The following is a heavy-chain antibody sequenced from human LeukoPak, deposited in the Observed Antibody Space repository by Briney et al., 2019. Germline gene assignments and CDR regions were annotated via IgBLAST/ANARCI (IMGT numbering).Heavy chain of an antibody. CDR3: ARELGGMTSPTVFGH. D-gene: IGHD6-13*01. CDR1: GFIFRSFG. Sequence: GVSLRLSCAASGFIFRSFGIHCVRQAPGKGREWVAFIRSDVGNTYYAGSVEGRFTICRDHSKNMLSLQTHSLTAEDTAVFYRARELGGMTSPTVFGHWGEGTLVTVSS. J-gene: IGHJ4*02. V-gene: IGHV3-30*02. CDR2: IRSDVGNT.